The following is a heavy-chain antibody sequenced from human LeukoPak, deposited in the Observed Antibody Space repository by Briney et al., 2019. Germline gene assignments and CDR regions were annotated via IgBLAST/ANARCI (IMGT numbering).Heavy chain of an antibody. J-gene: IGHJ4*02. Sequence: GASVKVSCKASGGTFSSYAISWVRQAPGQGLEWMGGIIPIFGTANYAQKFQGRVTITTDESTSTAYMELSSLRSEGTAVYYCANSRRVLEWLSIATPSLPLYYWGQGTLVTVSS. CDR1: GGTFSSYA. CDR3: ANSRRVLEWLSIATPSLPLYY. V-gene: IGHV1-69*05. D-gene: IGHD3-3*01. CDR2: IIPIFGTA.